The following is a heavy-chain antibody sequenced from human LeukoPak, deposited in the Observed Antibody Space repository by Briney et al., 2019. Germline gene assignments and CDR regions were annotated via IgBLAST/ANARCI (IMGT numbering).Heavy chain of an antibody. CDR3: ARDSWSIEVVPFDY. V-gene: IGHV3-23*01. Sequence: GGSLRLSCAASGFTFSSFAMSWVRQAPGKGLEWVSTISGTADITYYTDSVKGRFTISRDNSKHTVYLQMNSLRAEDTAVYYCARDSWSIEVVPFDYWGQGTLVTVSS. D-gene: IGHD2-2*01. J-gene: IGHJ4*02. CDR1: GFTFSSFA. CDR2: ISGTADIT.